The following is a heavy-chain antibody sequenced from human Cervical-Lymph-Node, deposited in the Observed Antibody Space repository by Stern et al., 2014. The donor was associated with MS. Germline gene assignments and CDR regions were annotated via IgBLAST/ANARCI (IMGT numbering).Heavy chain of an antibody. D-gene: IGHD1-26*01. V-gene: IGHV1-2*04. CDR1: GYTFTGYY. CDR2: INPNSGST. CDR3: ARGDPRELLGAFDI. J-gene: IGHJ3*02. Sequence: VQLVESGAEVKKPGASVKVSCKASGYTFTGYYMHWVRQAPGQGLEWMGWINPNSGSTNYAQKLQVWVTMTRDTSISTAYMELSRLRSDDTAVYYCARGDPRELLGAFDIWGQGTMVTVSS.